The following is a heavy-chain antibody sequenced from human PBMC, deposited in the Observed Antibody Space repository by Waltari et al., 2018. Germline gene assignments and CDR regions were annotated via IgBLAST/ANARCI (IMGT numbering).Heavy chain of an antibody. D-gene: IGHD3-16*01. CDR2: IYSGGST. J-gene: IGHJ6*03. Sequence: EVQLVETGGGLIQPGGSLRLSCAASGFTVSSHSMSWVRQAPGKGLEWVSVIYSGGSTYYADSVKGRFTISRDNSKNTLYLQMNSLRAEDTAVYYCARADPRFYYYYMDVWGKGTTVTVSS. V-gene: IGHV3-53*02. CDR3: ARADPRFYYYYMDV. CDR1: GFTVSSHS.